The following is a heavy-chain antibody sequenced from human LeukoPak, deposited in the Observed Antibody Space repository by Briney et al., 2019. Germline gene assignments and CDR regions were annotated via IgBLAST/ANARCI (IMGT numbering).Heavy chain of an antibody. V-gene: IGHV3-74*01. CDR2: IRGDGGDT. D-gene: IGHD3-10*01. CDR1: GFTFSIYW. Sequence: QPGGSLRLSCTVSGFTFSIYWMPWVRQAPGKGLVWVSRIRGDGGDTNYADSVKGRFTVSRDNAKNTLYLQMNSLTTEDTAVYFCARDRVLGSGSSDYWGQGTLVTVSS. CDR3: ARDRVLGSGSSDY. J-gene: IGHJ4*02.